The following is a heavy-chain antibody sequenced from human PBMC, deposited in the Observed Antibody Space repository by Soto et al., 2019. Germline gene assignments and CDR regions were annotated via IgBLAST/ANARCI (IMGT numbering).Heavy chain of an antibody. CDR2: ISAYNGNT. CDR1: GYTFTSYG. CDR3: AREGSRPYYYYGMDX. D-gene: IGHD1-26*01. Sequence: ASVKVSCKASGYTFTSYGISWVRQAPGQGLEWMGWISAYNGNTNYAQKLQGRVTMTTDTSTSTAYMELRSLRSDDTAVYYCAREGSRPYYYYGMDXWGQGTTVTVSS. V-gene: IGHV1-18*01. J-gene: IGHJ6*02.